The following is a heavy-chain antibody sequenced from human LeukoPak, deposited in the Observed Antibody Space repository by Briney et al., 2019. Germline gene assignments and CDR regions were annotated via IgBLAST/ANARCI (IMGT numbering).Heavy chain of an antibody. V-gene: IGHV4-61*02. CDR1: GGSISSGSYY. J-gene: IGHJ4*02. CDR2: IYTSGST. D-gene: IGHD4-17*01. Sequence: PSETLSLTCTVSGGSISSGSYYWSWIRQPAGKGLEWIGRIYTSGSTNYNPSLKSRVTISVDTSKNQFSLKLSSVTAADTAVYYCARDCHWYGDYDYWGQGTLVTVSS. CDR3: ARDCHWYGDYDY.